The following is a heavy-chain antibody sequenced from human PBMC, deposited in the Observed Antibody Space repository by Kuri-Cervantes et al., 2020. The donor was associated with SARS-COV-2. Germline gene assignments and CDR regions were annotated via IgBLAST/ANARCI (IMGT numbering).Heavy chain of an antibody. V-gene: IGHV1-69*02. CDR3: ARGAVAGIEYY. Sequence: SVKVSCKASGYTFTGYYMHWVRQAPGQGLEWMGRIIPILGIANYAQKFQGRVTITADKSTSTAYMELSSLRSEDTAVYYCARGAVAGIEYYWGQGTLVTVSS. D-gene: IGHD6-19*01. CDR1: GYTFTGYY. CDR2: IIPILGIA. J-gene: IGHJ4*02.